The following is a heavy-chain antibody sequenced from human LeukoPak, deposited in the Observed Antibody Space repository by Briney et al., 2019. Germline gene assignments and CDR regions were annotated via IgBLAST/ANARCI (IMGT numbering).Heavy chain of an antibody. J-gene: IGHJ5*02. CDR3: ARYGPTVAGTTDNWFDP. CDR1: GYTFAGYY. V-gene: IGHV1-2*02. CDR2: INPNSGDT. Sequence: ASVKVSFKTSGYTFAGYYIHWVRQAPGQGLEWMGWINPNSGDTNYAQKFQDRVTMTRDTSISTAYMELSWLRSDDTAIYYCARYGPTVAGTTDNWFDPWGQGTLVTVSS. D-gene: IGHD6-19*01.